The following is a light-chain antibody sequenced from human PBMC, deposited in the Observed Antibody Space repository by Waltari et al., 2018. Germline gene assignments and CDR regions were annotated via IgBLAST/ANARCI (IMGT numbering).Light chain of an antibody. V-gene: IGLV1-40*01. CDR2: GNP. J-gene: IGLJ2*01. CDR1: SSNLGANYD. CDR3: QSYDTTLGGFV. Sequence: QSLLTQPPSMSGAPGQSVSLSCSGSSSNLGANYDVHWYRQVAGAAPKLVIYGNPNRPTGVPARFSGSKSGTSASLAIAGLQAEDEADYYCQSYDTTLGGFVFGGGTRLTV.